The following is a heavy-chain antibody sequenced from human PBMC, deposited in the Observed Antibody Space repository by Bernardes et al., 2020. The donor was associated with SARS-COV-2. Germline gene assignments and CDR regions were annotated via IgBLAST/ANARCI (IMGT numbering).Heavy chain of an antibody. CDR1: GFTFSNAW. D-gene: IGHD1-7*01. V-gene: IGHV3-15*01. CDR3: TTDGPNYAFRGYYYYMDV. CDR2: IKSKTDGGTT. J-gene: IGHJ6*03. Sequence: EPLSLSCAASGFTFSNAWMSWVRQAPGKGLEWVGRIKSKTDGGTTDYAAPVKGRFTISRDDSKNTLYLQMNSLKTEDTAVYYCTTDGPNYAFRGYYYYMDVWGKGTTVTVSS.